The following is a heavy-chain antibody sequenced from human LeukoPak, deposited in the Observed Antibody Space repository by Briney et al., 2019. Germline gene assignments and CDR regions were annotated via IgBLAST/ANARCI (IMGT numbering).Heavy chain of an antibody. Sequence: ASVKVSCTASGYTFTSYYMHWVRQAPGQGLEWMGIINPSGGSTSYAQKFQGRVTMTRDTSTSTVYMELSSLRSEDTAVYYCARDTAVATCFDCWGQGTLVTVSS. CDR3: ARDTAVATCFDC. CDR2: INPSGGST. J-gene: IGHJ4*02. CDR1: GYTFTSYY. D-gene: IGHD5-12*01. V-gene: IGHV1-46*01.